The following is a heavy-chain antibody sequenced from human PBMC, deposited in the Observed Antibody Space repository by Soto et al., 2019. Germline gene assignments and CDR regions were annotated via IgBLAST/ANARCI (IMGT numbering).Heavy chain of an antibody. CDR1: GFTVSTKY. Sequence: EVQLVESGGGLVQPGGSLRLSCAASGFTVSTKYMSWVRQAPGKGLEWVSGIYSGGSTFYADSVRGRFTISRDNSNNTVNLQMNSLRAEDTAVYYWARDPWAADYWGQGTLVTVSS. CDR2: IYSGGST. D-gene: IGHD3-16*01. CDR3: ARDPWAADY. V-gene: IGHV3-66*01. J-gene: IGHJ4*02.